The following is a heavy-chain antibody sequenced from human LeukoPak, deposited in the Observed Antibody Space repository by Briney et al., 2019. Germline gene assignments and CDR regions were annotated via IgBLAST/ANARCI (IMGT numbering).Heavy chain of an antibody. V-gene: IGHV4-34*01. CDR3: AGGDYHGSESYANY. CDR1: GGSFSGQY. J-gene: IGHJ4*02. D-gene: IGHD3-10*01. Sequence: PSETLSLTCAVYGGSFSGQYWGWIRQPPGKGLEWIGEINHGGSISYNASLKSRVTISLDTFKNQFSLKLSSVTAADTAVYYCAGGDYHGSESYANYWGQGTLVTVSS. CDR2: INHGGSI.